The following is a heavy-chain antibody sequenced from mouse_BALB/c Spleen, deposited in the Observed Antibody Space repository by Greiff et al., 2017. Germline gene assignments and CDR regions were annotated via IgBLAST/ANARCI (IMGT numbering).Heavy chain of an antibody. Sequence: LQQPGSELVRPGASVKLSCKASGYTFTSYWMHWVKQRHGQGLEWIGNIYPGSGSTNYDEKFKSKGTLTVDTSSSTAYMHLSSLTSEDSAVYYCTRLSGYDRYFEVWGAGTTVTVSS. V-gene: IGHV1S22*01. D-gene: IGHD2-2*01. CDR1: GYTFTSYW. CDR3: TRLSGYDRYFEV. CDR2: IYPGSGST. J-gene: IGHJ1*01.